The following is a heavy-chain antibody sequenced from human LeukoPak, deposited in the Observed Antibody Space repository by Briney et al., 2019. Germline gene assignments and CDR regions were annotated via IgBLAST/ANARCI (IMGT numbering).Heavy chain of an antibody. CDR3: ARDLIIWGASLLGAFDI. D-gene: IGHD3-16*01. CDR1: GFTFSSYS. Sequence: GGSLRLSCAASGFTFSSYSMTWVRQDPGKGLEWVSSISSSSSYIYYADSVKGRFTISRDNAKNSQYLQMNSLRAEDTAVYYCARDLIIWGASLLGAFDIWGQGTMVTVSS. CDR2: ISSSSSYI. V-gene: IGHV3-21*01. J-gene: IGHJ3*02.